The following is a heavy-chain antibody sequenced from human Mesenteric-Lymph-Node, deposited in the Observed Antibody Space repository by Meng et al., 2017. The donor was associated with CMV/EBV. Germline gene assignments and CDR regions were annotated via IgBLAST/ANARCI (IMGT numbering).Heavy chain of an antibody. J-gene: IGHJ5*02. CDR3: ARERNWGGTYNWFDP. CDR1: GFTFNRYS. V-gene: IGHV3-21*04. Sequence: GESLKISCAASGFTFNRYSMNWVRQVPGKGLEWVSSISSRHGYIYYADSVKGRFTISRDNAKNSLYLQMNSLRAEDTALYHCARERNWGGTYNWFDPWGQGTLVTVSS. D-gene: IGHD7-27*01. CDR2: ISSRHGYI.